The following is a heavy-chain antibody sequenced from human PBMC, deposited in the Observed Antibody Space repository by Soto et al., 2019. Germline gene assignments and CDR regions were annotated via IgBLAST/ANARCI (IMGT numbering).Heavy chain of an antibody. D-gene: IGHD2-2*01. CDR2: IIPIFGTA. CDR1: GGTFSSYA. Sequence: SVKVSCKASGGTFSSYAISWVRQAPGQGLEWMGGIIPIFGTANYAQKFQGRVTITADESTSTAYMELSSLRSEDTAVYYCAREGLGYCSSTSCSYYYYGMDVWGQGTTVTV. J-gene: IGHJ6*02. V-gene: IGHV1-69*13. CDR3: AREGLGYCSSTSCSYYYYGMDV.